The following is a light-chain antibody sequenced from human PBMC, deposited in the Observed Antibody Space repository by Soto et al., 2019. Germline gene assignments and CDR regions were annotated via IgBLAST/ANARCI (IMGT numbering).Light chain of an antibody. V-gene: IGLV1-44*01. CDR2: SNT. Sequence: QSVLTQPPSASGTPGQRVTVSCSGSSSNIGSNTVSWYQQLPGTAPKLLIYSNTQRPSGVPDRFSGSKSDTSASLAISGLQSEDEGDYYCQSYDSTLSARYVFGTGTKVTVL. CDR1: SSNIGSNT. CDR3: QSYDSTLSARYV. J-gene: IGLJ1*01.